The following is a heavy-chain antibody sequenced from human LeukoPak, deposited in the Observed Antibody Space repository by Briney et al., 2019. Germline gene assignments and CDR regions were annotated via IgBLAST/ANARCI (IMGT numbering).Heavy chain of an antibody. Sequence: GGSLRLSCAASGFTVSSNYMSWVRQAPGKGPEWVSVIYSGGSTYYADSVKGRFTISRDNSKNTLYLQMNSLRAEDTAVYYCARGQSTVAMIDDAFDIWGQGTMVTVSS. CDR2: IYSGGST. J-gene: IGHJ3*02. CDR3: ARGQSTVAMIDDAFDI. V-gene: IGHV3-66*02. D-gene: IGHD2-15*01. CDR1: GFTVSSNY.